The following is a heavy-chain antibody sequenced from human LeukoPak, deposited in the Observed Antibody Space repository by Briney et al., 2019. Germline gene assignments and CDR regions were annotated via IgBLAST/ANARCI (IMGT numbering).Heavy chain of an antibody. D-gene: IGHD3-10*01. CDR2: IYHSGST. J-gene: IGHJ4*02. Sequence: PSETLSLTCTVSGGSLTNYYWAWIRQPPGKGLEWIGSIYHSGSTYYNPSLKSRVTISVDTSKNQFSLKLSSVTAADTAVYYCARDPMVRGVLGYWGQGTLVTVSS. V-gene: IGHV4-38-2*02. CDR3: ARDPMVRGVLGY. CDR1: GGSLTNYY.